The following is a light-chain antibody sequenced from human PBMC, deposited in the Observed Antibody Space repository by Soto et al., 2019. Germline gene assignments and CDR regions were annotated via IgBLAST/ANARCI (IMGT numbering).Light chain of an antibody. CDR1: QDISNY. CDR2: DAS. Sequence: DIQMTQSPSSLSAFVGDRVTITCQASQDISNYLKWYQQKPGKAPKLLIYDASNLETGVPSRFSGSGSGTDFTLTISSLQPEDFATYYCRQSFNIPVTFGQGTRLEIK. V-gene: IGKV1-33*01. CDR3: RQSFNIPVT. J-gene: IGKJ5*01.